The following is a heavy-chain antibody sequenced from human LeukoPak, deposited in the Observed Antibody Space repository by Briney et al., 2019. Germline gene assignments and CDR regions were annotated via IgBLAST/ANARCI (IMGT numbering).Heavy chain of an antibody. CDR2: ISSSSSNI. D-gene: IGHD1-26*01. CDR3: AREAGAGNDY. CDR1: GFTFSSYA. J-gene: IGHJ4*02. V-gene: IGHV3-48*02. Sequence: GGSLRLSCAASGFTFSSYAMIWVRQAPGKGLEWVSYISSSSSNIYYADSVKGRFTVSRDNAKNSLYLQMNSLRDEDTAVYYCAREAGAGNDYWGQGTLVTVSS.